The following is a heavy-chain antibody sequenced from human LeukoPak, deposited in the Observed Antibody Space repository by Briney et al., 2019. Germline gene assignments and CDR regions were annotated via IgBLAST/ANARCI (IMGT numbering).Heavy chain of an antibody. Sequence: PSETLSLTCTVSGGSISSYYWSWIRQPPGKGLEGIGYIYYSGSTNYNPSLKSRVTISVDTSKNQFSLKLSSVTAADTAVYYCARDRFGELFPGYWGQGTLVTVSS. V-gene: IGHV4-59*01. CDR2: IYYSGST. D-gene: IGHD3-10*01. CDR1: GGSISSYY. J-gene: IGHJ4*02. CDR3: ARDRFGELFPGY.